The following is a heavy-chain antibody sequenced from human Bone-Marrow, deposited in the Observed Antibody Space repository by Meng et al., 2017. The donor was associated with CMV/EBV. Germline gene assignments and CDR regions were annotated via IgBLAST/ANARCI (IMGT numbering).Heavy chain of an antibody. CDR1: GFTFSSYS. J-gene: IGHJ4*02. CDR3: ASNWGLSGCDY. Sequence: GGSLRLSCAASGFTFSSYSMNWVRQAPGKGLKWVSYISSSSSTIYYADSVKGRFTISRDNAKNSLYLQMNSLRAEDTAVYYCASNWGLSGCDYWGQGNLVNVSS. V-gene: IGHV3-48*04. CDR2: ISSSSSTI. D-gene: IGHD3-3*01.